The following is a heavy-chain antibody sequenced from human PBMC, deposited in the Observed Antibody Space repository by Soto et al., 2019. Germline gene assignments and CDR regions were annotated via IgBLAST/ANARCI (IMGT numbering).Heavy chain of an antibody. CDR1: GFTFDDYA. V-gene: IGHV3-9*01. J-gene: IGHJ6*02. Sequence: EEQLVESGGGLVQPGRSLRLSCAASGFTFDDYAMHWVRQAPGKGLEWVSGINWNSGRIGYADSVKGRFTISRDNAKTSIYLQRNSLRAEDTAFYYCAKDRGSGSYAENYHYYGMDVWGHGTKVTVSS. CDR3: AKDRGSGSYAENYHYYGMDV. D-gene: IGHD3-10*01. CDR2: INWNSGRI.